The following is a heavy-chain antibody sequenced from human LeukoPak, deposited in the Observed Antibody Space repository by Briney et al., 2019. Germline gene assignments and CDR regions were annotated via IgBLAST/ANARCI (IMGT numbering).Heavy chain of an antibody. CDR3: ARVAGDCSGGSCYSNWYFDL. J-gene: IGHJ2*01. Sequence: SETLSLTCTVSGGSISSYYWSWIRQPAGKGLEWIGRIYTSGSTNYNPSLRSRVTMSVDTSKNQFSLKLSSVTAADTAVYYCARVAGDCSGGSCYSNWYFDLWGRGTLVTVSS. CDR1: GGSISSYY. CDR2: IYTSGST. D-gene: IGHD2-15*01. V-gene: IGHV4-4*07.